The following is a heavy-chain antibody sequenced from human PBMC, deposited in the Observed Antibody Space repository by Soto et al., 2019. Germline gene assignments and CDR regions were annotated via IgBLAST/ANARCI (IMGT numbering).Heavy chain of an antibody. J-gene: IGHJ5*02. V-gene: IGHV3-30-3*01. CDR1: GFTFSSYA. CDR3: ARTPPSEGFDP. Sequence: VGSLRRSCAASGFTFSSYAMNWVVQAPCKGLEWLAFISYDVSNKYYADSVKGRFTISRDTSKNTLYLQMNSLRADDTAVYYCARTPPSEGFDPWGKGTLVTVSS. CDR2: ISYDVSNK.